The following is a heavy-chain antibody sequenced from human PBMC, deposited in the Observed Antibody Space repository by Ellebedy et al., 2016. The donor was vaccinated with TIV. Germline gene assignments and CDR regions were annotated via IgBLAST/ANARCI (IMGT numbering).Heavy chain of an antibody. J-gene: IGHJ6*02. CDR2: IYYSGST. Sequence: SETLSLTCTVSGGSISSSSYYWGWIRQPPGKGLEWIGSIYYSGSTYYNPSLKSRVTISVDTSKNQFSLKLSSVTAADTAVYYCARGFLRWPYYYYGMDVWGQGTTVTVSS. CDR1: GGSISSSSYY. V-gene: IGHV4-39*01. D-gene: IGHD4-23*01. CDR3: ARGFLRWPYYYYGMDV.